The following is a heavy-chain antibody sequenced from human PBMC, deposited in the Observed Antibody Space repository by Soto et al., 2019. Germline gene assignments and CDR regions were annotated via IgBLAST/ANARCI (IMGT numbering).Heavy chain of an antibody. CDR2: IYYSGST. J-gene: IGHJ4*02. D-gene: IGHD5-12*01. CDR3: AIVAVKWLPRTREFXY. V-gene: IGHV4-31*03. Sequence: PSETLSLTCTVSGGSISSGGYYWSWIRQHPGKGLEWIGYIYYSGSTYYNPSLKSRVTISVDTSKNQFSLKLSSVTAADTAVYYCAIVAVKWLPRTREFXYWSQGTLVTVSS. CDR1: GGSISSGGYY.